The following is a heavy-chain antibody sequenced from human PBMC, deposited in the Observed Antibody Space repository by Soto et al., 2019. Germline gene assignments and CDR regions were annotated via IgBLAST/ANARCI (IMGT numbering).Heavy chain of an antibody. CDR2: INSDGSTR. CDR1: GFTFSNYW. V-gene: IGHV3-74*01. J-gene: IGHJ5*02. D-gene: IGHD3-10*01. CDR3: VTSGGFDH. Sequence: EVQLMESGGGIVQPGGSLRLSCVASGFTFSNYWMHWVRQAPGKGLVWVSRINSDGSTRSYAESVKGRFTISRDNVKNTLYLQMNSLRAEDTAVYYCVTSGGFDHWGQGTLVTVSS.